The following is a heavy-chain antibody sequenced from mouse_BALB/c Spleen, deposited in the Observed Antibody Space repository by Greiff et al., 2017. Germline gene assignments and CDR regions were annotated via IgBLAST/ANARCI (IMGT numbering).Heavy chain of an antibody. V-gene: IGHV2-9*02. CDR2: IWAGGST. J-gene: IGHJ4*01. Sequence: VMLVESGPGLVAPSQSLSITCTVSGFSLTSYGVHWVRQPPGKGLEWLGVIWAGGSTNYNSALMSRLSISKDNSKSQVFLKMNSLQTDDTAMYYCARDFDRYYAMDYWGQGTSVTVSS. CDR1: GFSLTSYG. CDR3: ARDFDRYYAMDY.